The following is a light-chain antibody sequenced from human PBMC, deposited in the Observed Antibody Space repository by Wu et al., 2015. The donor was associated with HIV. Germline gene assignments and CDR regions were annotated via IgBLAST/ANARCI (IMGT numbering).Light chain of an antibody. Sequence: EIVMTQSPATLSVSPGERATLSCRASQSVSSKFAWYQQKPGQAPRLLIYDASTRATGIPARFSGTGSGTEFTLTINNMQSEDFAVYFCQQYYDWPPVTFGRGTKVEI. CDR2: DAS. CDR3: QQYYDWPPVT. J-gene: IGKJ4*01. CDR1: QSVSSK. V-gene: IGKV3D-15*01.